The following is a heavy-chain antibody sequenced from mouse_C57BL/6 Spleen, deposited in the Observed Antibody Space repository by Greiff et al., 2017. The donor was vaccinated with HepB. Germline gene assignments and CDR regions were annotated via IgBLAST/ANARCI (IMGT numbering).Heavy chain of an antibody. V-gene: IGHV2-5*01. D-gene: IGHD3-2*02. CDR1: GFSLTSYG. J-gene: IGHJ2*01. Sequence: VQLQQSGPGLVQPSQSLSITCTVSGFSLTSYGVHWVRQSPGKGLEWLGVIWRGGSTDYNAAFMSRLSITKDNSKSQVFFKMNSLQADDTAIYYCAKNSHSSGFPYFDYWGQGTTLTVSS. CDR3: AKNSHSSGFPYFDY. CDR2: IWRGGST.